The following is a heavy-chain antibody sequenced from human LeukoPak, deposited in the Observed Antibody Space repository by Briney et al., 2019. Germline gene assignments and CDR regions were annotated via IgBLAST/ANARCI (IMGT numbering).Heavy chain of an antibody. CDR1: GFTFSNAW. CDR2: ISGSGGST. J-gene: IGHJ4*02. CDR3: AKDLRITFGGVIVPRFDY. V-gene: IGHV3-23*01. Sequence: GGSLRLSCAASGFTFSNAWMSWVRQAPGKGLEWVSAISGSGGSTYYADSVKGRFTISRDNSKNTLYLQMNSLRAEDTAVYYCAKDLRITFGGVIVPRFDYWGQGTLVTVSS. D-gene: IGHD3-16*02.